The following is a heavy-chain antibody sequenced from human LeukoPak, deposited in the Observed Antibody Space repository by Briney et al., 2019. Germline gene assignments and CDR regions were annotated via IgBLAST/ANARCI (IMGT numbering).Heavy chain of an antibody. D-gene: IGHD1-26*01. Sequence: GGSLRLSCAASGFTFSTYAMSWVRQAPGKGLEWVSTIGGGGGGTYYADSVKGRFTISRDNSKNTLYLQMNSLRAEDTAVYYCAKVAEVGATGYYYYMDVWGKGTTVTISS. CDR1: GFTFSTYA. CDR3: AKVAEVGATGYYYYMDV. V-gene: IGHV3-23*01. J-gene: IGHJ6*03. CDR2: IGGGGGGT.